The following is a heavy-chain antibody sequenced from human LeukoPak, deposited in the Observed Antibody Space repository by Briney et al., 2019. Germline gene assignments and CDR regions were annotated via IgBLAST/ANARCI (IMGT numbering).Heavy chain of an antibody. D-gene: IGHD2-2*01. CDR3: ARLGVDYSSTSCFPVP. V-gene: IGHV1-69*04. CDR1: GGTFSSYA. CDR2: IIPIFGIA. J-gene: IGHJ5*02. Sequence: SVKVSCKASGGTFSSYAISWVRQAPGQGLEWMGRIIPIFGIANYAQKFQGRVTITADKSTSTAYMELSSLRSEDTAVYYCARLGVDYSSTSCFPVPWGQGTLVTVSS.